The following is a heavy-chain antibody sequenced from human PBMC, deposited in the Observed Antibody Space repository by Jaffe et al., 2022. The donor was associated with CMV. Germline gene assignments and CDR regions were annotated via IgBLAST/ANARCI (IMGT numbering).Heavy chain of an antibody. CDR2: ISGSGGST. CDR3: AKGIRGYSSGWSSGYYYYYGMDV. Sequence: EVQLLESGGGLVQPGGSLRLSCAASGFTFSSYAMSWVRQAPGKGLEWVSAISGSGGSTYYADSVKGRFTISRDNSKNTLYLQMNSLRAEDTAVYYCAKGIRGYSSGWSSGYYYYYGMDVWGQGTTVTVSS. CDR1: GFTFSSYA. V-gene: IGHV3-23*01. J-gene: IGHJ6*02. D-gene: IGHD6-19*01.